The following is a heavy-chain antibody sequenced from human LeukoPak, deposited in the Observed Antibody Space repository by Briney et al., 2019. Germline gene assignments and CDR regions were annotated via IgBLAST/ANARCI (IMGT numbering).Heavy chain of an antibody. CDR2: IYYSGST. D-gene: IGHD6-19*01. Sequence: SETLSLTCTVSGGSINSSSYYWGWIRQPPGKGLEWIGSIYYSGSTYYNPSLKSRVTISVDTSKNQFSLKLSSVTAADTAVYYCARLSGANSGWYFDYWGQGTLVTVSS. CDR1: GGSINSSSYY. J-gene: IGHJ4*02. V-gene: IGHV4-39*01. CDR3: ARLSGANSGWYFDY.